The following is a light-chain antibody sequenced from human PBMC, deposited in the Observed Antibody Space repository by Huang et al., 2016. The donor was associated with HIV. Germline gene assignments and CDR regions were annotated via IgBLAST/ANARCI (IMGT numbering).Light chain of an antibody. V-gene: IGKV4-1*01. J-gene: IGKJ1*01. CDR2: WAS. CDR3: QQYYSSPQT. CDR1: QSLYSRSPSKDY. Sequence: DIIMTQSPDSLAVSLGERATLNCRSSQSLYSRSPSKDYLAWFQQKPGQPPSLLLFWASTREAGVPDRFTGSGSGTHFTLTIASLEAEDAAIYYCQQYYSSPQTFGQGTRVEVK.